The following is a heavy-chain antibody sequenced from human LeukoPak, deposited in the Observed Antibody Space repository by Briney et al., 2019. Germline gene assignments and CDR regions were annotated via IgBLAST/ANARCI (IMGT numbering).Heavy chain of an antibody. V-gene: IGHV3-7*04. CDR1: GFTLSTYW. CDR3: ARRGTSRSSYYFDY. J-gene: IGHJ4*02. CDR2: INQGGSEK. Sequence: GGSLRLSCAASGFTLSTYWMSWVRQAPGKGLEWVANINQGGSEKYSVDSVKGRFTISRDNAKNSLYLQMNSLRAEDTAVYYCARRGTSRSSYYFDYWGQGTLVTVSS.